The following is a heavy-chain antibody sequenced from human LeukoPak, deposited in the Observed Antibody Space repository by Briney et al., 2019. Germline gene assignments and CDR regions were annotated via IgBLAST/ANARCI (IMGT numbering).Heavy chain of an antibody. D-gene: IGHD2-15*01. CDR2: IYTGGST. Sequence: PGGSLRLSCAASGLTVSSNHMSWVRQAPGKGLEWVLVIYTGGSTDYADSVKGRFTISRDNSKNMLYLQMNSLRAEDTAVYYCARGARAATGYYYYMDVWGKGTTVTVSS. J-gene: IGHJ6*03. CDR1: GLTVSSNH. CDR3: ARGARAATGYYYYMDV. V-gene: IGHV3-53*01.